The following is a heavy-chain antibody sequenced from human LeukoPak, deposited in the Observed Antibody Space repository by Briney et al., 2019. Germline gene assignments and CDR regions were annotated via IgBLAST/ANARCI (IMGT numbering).Heavy chain of an antibody. V-gene: IGHV7-4-1*02. CDR3: ARRPRAQYSSSWYRLDY. Sequence: ASVKVSCKASGYTFTSYAMNWVRQAPGQGLEWMGWINTNTGNPTYAQGFTGRFVFSLDTSVSTAYLQISSLKAEDTAVYYCARRPRAQYSSSWYRLDYWGQGTLVTVSS. D-gene: IGHD6-13*01. CDR2: INTNTGNP. J-gene: IGHJ4*02. CDR1: GYTFTSYA.